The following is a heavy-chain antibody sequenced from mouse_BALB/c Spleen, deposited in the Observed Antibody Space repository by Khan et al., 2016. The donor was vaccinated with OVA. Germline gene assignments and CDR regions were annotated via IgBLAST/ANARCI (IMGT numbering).Heavy chain of an antibody. Sequence: EVQLQESGPGLVKPSQSLSLTCTVTGYSITSDYAWNWIRQFPGNKLEWMGYISYSGSTSYNASLKSRISITRDTSKNQFFLQLNSVTTEDTATYYCARGRYRYPFAYWGQGTLVTGSA. D-gene: IGHD2-14*01. CDR1: GYSITSDYA. J-gene: IGHJ3*01. CDR2: ISYSGST. V-gene: IGHV3-2*02. CDR3: ARGRYRYPFAY.